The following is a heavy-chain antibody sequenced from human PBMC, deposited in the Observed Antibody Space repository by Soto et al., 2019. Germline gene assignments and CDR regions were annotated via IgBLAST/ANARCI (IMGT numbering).Heavy chain of an antibody. D-gene: IGHD1-1*01. J-gene: IGHJ3*01. CDR3: TKDLSPYISVNTFDL. CDR2: TIGSGGRT. V-gene: IGHV3-23*01. CDR1: GLTFSAYA. Sequence: GGSLRLSCAASGLTFSAYAMSWVRQTPGQGLQWVSTTIGSGGRTHYAESVKGRFTISRDNSQDTLYLQMSSLRPDDTAIYFCTKDLSPYISVNTFDLWGQGTLVTVSS.